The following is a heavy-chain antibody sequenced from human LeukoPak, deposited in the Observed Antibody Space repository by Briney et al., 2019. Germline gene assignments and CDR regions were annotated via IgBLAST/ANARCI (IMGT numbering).Heavy chain of an antibody. CDR2: INHSGST. Sequence: PSETLSLTCAVYGGSFSGYYWSWIRQPPGMGLEWIGEINHSGSTSYNPSLKSRVTISVDTSKNQFSLKLSSVTAADTAVYYCARSRGDFWSGYYTNYYYYYGMDVWGQGTTVTVSS. V-gene: IGHV4-34*01. J-gene: IGHJ6*02. CDR3: ARSRGDFWSGYYTNYYYYYGMDV. CDR1: GGSFSGYY. D-gene: IGHD3-3*01.